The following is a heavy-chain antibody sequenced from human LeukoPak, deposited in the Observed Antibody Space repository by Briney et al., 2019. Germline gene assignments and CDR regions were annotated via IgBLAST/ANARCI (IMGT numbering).Heavy chain of an antibody. J-gene: IGHJ4*02. Sequence: GGTLRLSCAASGFTFSSYGMSWVRQAPGKGLEWVANIKQDGSEKYYVDSVKGRFTISRDNAKNSLYLQMNSLRAEDTAVYYCARYCSGGSCYNYWGQGTLVTVSS. V-gene: IGHV3-7*01. CDR2: IKQDGSEK. D-gene: IGHD2-15*01. CDR3: ARYCSGGSCYNY. CDR1: GFTFSSYG.